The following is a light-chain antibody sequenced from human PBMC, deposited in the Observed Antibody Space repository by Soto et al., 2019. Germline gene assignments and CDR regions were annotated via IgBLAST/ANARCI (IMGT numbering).Light chain of an antibody. Sequence: QSALTPPASVSGYSGQSLTISCTRSSSDVGGYHYISWYHKNPGKAPKLIIYQVSHRPSGVSDRFSGSKSGNTASLTISGLQGEDEATYYCSSITNTHTYVFGTETKVTVL. J-gene: IGLJ1*01. CDR3: SSITNTHTYV. V-gene: IGLV2-14*03. CDR1: SSDVGGYHY. CDR2: QVS.